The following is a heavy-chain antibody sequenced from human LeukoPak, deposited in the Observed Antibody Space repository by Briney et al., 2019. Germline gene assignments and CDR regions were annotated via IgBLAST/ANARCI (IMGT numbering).Heavy chain of an antibody. CDR1: GFTFSSYE. V-gene: IGHV3-48*03. J-gene: IGHJ4*02. CDR3: ARIRYNWDLDY. CDR2: ISSSGSTI. D-gene: IGHD1-20*01. Sequence: GGSLRLSCVASGFTFSSYEMNWVRQAPGEGLEWVAYISSSGSTIYYADSVKGRYTISRDNAMNSLYPQMNSLRAEDTAVYYCARIRYNWDLDYWGQGTLVTVSS.